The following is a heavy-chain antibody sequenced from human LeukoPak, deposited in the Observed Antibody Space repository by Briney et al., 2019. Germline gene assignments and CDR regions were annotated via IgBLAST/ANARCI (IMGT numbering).Heavy chain of an antibody. CDR1: GFTFSSYG. D-gene: IGHD2-15*01. Sequence: GGSLRLSCAASGFTFSSYGMHWVRQAPGKGLEWVAFIWYDGSNKYYADSVKGRFTISRDNSKNTLYLQMNSLRAEDTAVYYCARDSPKGLDVPFNVVVVAATPDYWGQGTLVTVSS. J-gene: IGHJ4*02. CDR2: IWYDGSNK. CDR3: ARDSPKGLDVPFNVVVVAATPDY. V-gene: IGHV3-30*02.